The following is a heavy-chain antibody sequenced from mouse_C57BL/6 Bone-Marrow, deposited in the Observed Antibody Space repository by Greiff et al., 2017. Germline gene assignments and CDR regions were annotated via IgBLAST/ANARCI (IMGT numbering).Heavy chain of an antibody. CDR1: GFTFSSYG. Sequence: EVKLVESGGDLVKPGGSLKLSCAASGFTFSSYGMSWVRQTPDKRLEWVATISSGGSYTYYPDSVKGRFTISRDNAKNTLYLQMSSLKSEDTAMYYCARFRGGSYFDYWGQGTTLTVSS. CDR2: ISSGGSYT. CDR3: ARFRGGSYFDY. J-gene: IGHJ2*01. V-gene: IGHV5-6*01.